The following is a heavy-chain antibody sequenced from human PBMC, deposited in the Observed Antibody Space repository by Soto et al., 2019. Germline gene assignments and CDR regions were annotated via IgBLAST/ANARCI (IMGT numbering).Heavy chain of an antibody. CDR2: ISSRSSYI. V-gene: IGHV3-21*01. Sequence: EVQLVESGGGLVKPGGSLRLSCAASGFTFSSYSMNWVRQAPGKGLEWVSSISSRSSYIYYADSVKGRFTISRDNAKNSLYLQMNSLRAEDTAVYYCARVPGNRARYCSGGSCYPYYFDYWGQGTLVTVSS. J-gene: IGHJ4*02. D-gene: IGHD2-15*01. CDR1: GFTFSSYS. CDR3: ARVPGNRARYCSGGSCYPYYFDY.